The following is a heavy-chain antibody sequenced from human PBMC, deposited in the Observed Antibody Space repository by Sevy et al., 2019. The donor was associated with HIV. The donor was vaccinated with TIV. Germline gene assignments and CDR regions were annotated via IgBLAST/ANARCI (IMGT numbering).Heavy chain of an antibody. Sequence: SETLSLTCAVSGVSVTSDTYYWSWIRQPPGKGLEWIGYVYHTGSTNYSPSFKSRVTISIDTSKNQFSLRLFSVAAAVTAMYYCAREPYFFDKSGYFWDYWGQGILVTVSS. V-gene: IGHV4-61*01. J-gene: IGHJ4*02. CDR3: AREPYFFDKSGYFWDY. CDR2: VYHTGST. D-gene: IGHD3-22*01. CDR1: GVSVTSDTYY.